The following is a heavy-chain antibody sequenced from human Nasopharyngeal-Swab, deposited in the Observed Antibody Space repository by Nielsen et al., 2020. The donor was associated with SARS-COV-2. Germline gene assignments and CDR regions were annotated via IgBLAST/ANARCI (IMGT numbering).Heavy chain of an antibody. V-gene: IGHV3-74*01. J-gene: IGHJ6*02. CDR1: GFTFSSYW. Sequence: GEFLKISCAASGFTFSSYWMHWVRQAPGKGLVWVSRINSDGSSTSYADSAKGRFTISRDNAKNTLYLQMNSLRAEDTAVYYCARDSYYYYGMDVWGQGTTVTVSS. CDR3: ARDSYYYYGMDV. CDR2: INSDGSST.